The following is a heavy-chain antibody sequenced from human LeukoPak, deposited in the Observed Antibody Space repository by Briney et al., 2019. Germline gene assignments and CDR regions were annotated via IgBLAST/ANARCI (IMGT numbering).Heavy chain of an antibody. V-gene: IGHV3-64*01. Sequence: GGSLRLSCAASGFTFSSYALHWVRLAPGKGLEYVSAISSNGGSTYYANSVKGRFTISRDNAKNSLSLQMNSLRAEDTAVYYCARDQNWGQGTLVTVSS. J-gene: IGHJ4*02. CDR3: ARDQN. CDR2: ISSNGGST. CDR1: GFTFSSYA.